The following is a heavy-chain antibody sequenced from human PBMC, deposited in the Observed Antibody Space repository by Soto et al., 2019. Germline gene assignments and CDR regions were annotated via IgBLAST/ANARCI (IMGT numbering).Heavy chain of an antibody. Sequence: GGSRRLSCSASGFTFSNYAIHWTRQTPGKGLEYVSAISSNGGSTYYADSVEGRFTISRDNSKNTVFLQMSSLRTEDTAVYYCVARYCSTTTCYQVDYWGQGTLVTVSS. CDR3: VARYCSTTTCYQVDY. V-gene: IGHV3-64D*06. CDR1: GFTFSNYA. D-gene: IGHD2-2*01. J-gene: IGHJ4*02. CDR2: ISSNGGST.